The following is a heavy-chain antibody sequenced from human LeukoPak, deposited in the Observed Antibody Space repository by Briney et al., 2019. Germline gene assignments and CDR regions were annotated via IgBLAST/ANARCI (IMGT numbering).Heavy chain of an antibody. CDR2: ISGSGGRT. CDR1: EFTFSSYA. D-gene: IGHD6-6*01. Sequence: GGSLRLSCAASEFTFSSYAMSWVRQAPGKGLEWVSAISGSGGRTYYAESVKGRFTISRDNNENTLYLQMNSLRAEDTAVYYCAKAAQVAGRPSLGGHFDYWGQGTLVTVSS. J-gene: IGHJ4*02. V-gene: IGHV3-23*01. CDR3: AKAAQVAGRPSLGGHFDY.